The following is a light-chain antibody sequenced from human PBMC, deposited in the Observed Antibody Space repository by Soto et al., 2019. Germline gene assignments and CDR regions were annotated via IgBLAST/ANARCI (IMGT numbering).Light chain of an antibody. J-gene: IGKJ1*01. CDR3: QKYNSAPRT. CDR2: AAS. CDR1: QGISNY. Sequence: DIQMTQSPSSLSASVGDRVTITCRASQGISNYLAWYQKKPGKVPKLLIYAASTLESEVPSRFSGSGSGTDFTLTISSLQPEDVATYYCQKYNSAPRTFGQGTKVEIK. V-gene: IGKV1-27*01.